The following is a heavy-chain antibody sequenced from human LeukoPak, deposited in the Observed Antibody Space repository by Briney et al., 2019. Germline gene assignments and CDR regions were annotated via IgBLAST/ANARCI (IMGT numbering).Heavy chain of an antibody. CDR2: TYDSGST. Sequence: SETLSLTCTVSGDSINSNYWSWIRQPPGRGLEWIGYTYDSGSTKVNPSLKSRVTIVDTSKNLFSPKLTSVTAADTAVYYCATRRDEFGDYGFTSWGQGTLVTVSS. D-gene: IGHD4-17*01. CDR3: ATRRDEFGDYGFTS. J-gene: IGHJ5*02. CDR1: GDSINSNY. V-gene: IGHV4-59*01.